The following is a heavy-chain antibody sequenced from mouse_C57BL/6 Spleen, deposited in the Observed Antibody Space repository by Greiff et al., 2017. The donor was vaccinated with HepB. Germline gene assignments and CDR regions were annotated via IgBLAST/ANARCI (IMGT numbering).Heavy chain of an antibody. CDR2: INPSNGGT. CDR1: GYTFTSYW. V-gene: IGHV1-53*01. J-gene: IGHJ1*03. D-gene: IGHD2-4*01. CDR3: ASSVYYDYDGYFDV. Sequence: VQLQQSGTELVKPGASVKLSCKASGYTFTSYWMHWVKQRPGQGLEWIGNINPSNGGTNYNEKFKSKATLTVDKSSSTAYMQLSSLTSEDSAVYYCASSVYYDYDGYFDVWGTGTTVTVSS.